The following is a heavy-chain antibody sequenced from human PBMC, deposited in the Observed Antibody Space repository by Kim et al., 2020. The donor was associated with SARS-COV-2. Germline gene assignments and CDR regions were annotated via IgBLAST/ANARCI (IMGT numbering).Heavy chain of an antibody. CDR3: ARHVGSSWHGSGMDV. CDR2: IDPSDSYT. D-gene: IGHD6-13*01. J-gene: IGHJ6*02. CDR1: GYSFTSYW. Sequence: GESLKISCKGSGYSFTSYWISWVRQMPGKGLEWMGRIDPSDSYTNYSPSFQGHVTISADKSISTAYLQWSSLKASDTAMYYCARHVGSSWHGSGMDVWGQGTTVTVSS. V-gene: IGHV5-10-1*01.